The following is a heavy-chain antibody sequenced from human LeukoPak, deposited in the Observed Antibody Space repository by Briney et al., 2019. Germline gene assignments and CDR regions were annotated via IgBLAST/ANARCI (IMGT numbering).Heavy chain of an antibody. CDR1: GGSSSSSSYY. Sequence: SETLSLTCIVSGGSSSSSSYYWGWIRQPPGKGLEWIGRIYYSGSTYYNPSLKSRVTISVDTSKNQFSLKLSSLTAADTAVYYCARDHKVLEWLLFDWFDPWGQGTLVTVSS. CDR2: IYYSGST. D-gene: IGHD3-3*01. J-gene: IGHJ5*02. V-gene: IGHV4-39*07. CDR3: ARDHKVLEWLLFDWFDP.